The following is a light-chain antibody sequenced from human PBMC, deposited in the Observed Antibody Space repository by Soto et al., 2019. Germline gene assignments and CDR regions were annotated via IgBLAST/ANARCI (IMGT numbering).Light chain of an antibody. CDR2: DAS. CDR1: QRVSSY. J-gene: IGKJ4*01. Sequence: EIVLTQSPATLSLSPGERAALSCRASQRVSSYLAWYQQKPGQAPRLLIYDASNRATGIPARFSGSGSGTDFTLTISSLQSEDFAVYYCQQRSSWPLTFGGGTKVEIK. V-gene: IGKV3-11*01. CDR3: QQRSSWPLT.